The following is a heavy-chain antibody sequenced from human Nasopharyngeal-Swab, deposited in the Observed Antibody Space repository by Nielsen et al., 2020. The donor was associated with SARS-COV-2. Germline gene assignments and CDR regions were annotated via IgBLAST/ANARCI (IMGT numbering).Heavy chain of an antibody. J-gene: IGHJ4*02. CDR2: IYYSGST. CDR1: GGSISSGGYY. V-gene: IGHV4-31*03. CDR3: ARFRGRHGNDY. D-gene: IGHD4-23*01. Sequence: SETLSLTCTVSGGSISSGGYYWSWIRQHPGKGLEWIGYIYYSGSTYYNPSLKSRVTISVDTSKSQFSLKLSSVTAADTAVYYCARFRGRHGNDYWGQGTLVTVSS.